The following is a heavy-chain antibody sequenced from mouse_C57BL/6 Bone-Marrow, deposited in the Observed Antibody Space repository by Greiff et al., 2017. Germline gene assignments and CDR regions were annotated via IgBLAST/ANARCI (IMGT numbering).Heavy chain of an antibody. CDR1: GFTFSSYG. J-gene: IGHJ2*01. CDR2: ISSGGSYT. Sequence: EVKLVESGGDLVKPGGSLKLSCAASGFTFSSYGMSWVRQTPDTRLEWVATISSGGSYTYYPDSVKGRFTISRDNAKNTLYLQMSSLKSEDTAMYYCARHCYGSSFDYWGQGTTLTVSS. CDR3: ARHCYGSSFDY. D-gene: IGHD1-1*01. V-gene: IGHV5-6*01.